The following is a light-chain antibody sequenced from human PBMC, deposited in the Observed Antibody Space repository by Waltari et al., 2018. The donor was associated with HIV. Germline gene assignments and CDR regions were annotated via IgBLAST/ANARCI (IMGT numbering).Light chain of an antibody. V-gene: IGKV3-15*01. CDR1: LSVSNN. J-gene: IGKJ4*01. Sequence: EIVLTQSPATLSVSPGERATPSCRARLSVSNNLAWYQQKPGQAPRLLIYGAYTRATGIPARFSGSGSGTQFTLTISSLQSEDFAVYSCQQYNLWPLTFGGGTKVEIK. CDR3: QQYNLWPLT. CDR2: GAY.